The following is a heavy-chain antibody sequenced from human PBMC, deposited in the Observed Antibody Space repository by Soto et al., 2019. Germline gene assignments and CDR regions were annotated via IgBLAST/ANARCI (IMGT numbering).Heavy chain of an antibody. CDR1: GFTFSSYA. Sequence: PGGSLRLSCAASGFTFSSYAVSWVRQAPGKGLEWVSAISGSGGSTYYADSVKGRFTISRDNSKNTLYLQMNSLRAEDTAVYYCAHSSGWTNKVYGMDVWGQGTTVTVSS. CDR3: AHSSGWTNKVYGMDV. J-gene: IGHJ6*02. CDR2: ISGSGGST. D-gene: IGHD6-19*01. V-gene: IGHV3-23*01.